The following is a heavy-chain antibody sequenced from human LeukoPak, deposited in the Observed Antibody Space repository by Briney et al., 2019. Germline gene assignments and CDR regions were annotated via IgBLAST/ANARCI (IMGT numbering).Heavy chain of an antibody. CDR2: IYHSGST. J-gene: IGHJ4*02. CDR3: AREWGYDSSGYYLAAFGC. Sequence: SETLSLTCTVSGYSISSGYYWGWIRQPPGKGLEWIGSIYHSGSTYYNPSLKSRVTISVDTSKNQFSLKLSSVTAADTAVYYCAREWGYDSSGYYLAAFGCWGQGTLVTVSS. CDR1: GYSISSGYY. D-gene: IGHD3-22*01. V-gene: IGHV4-38-2*02.